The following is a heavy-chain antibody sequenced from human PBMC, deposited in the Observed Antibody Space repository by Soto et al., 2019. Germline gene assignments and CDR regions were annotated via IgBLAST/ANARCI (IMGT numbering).Heavy chain of an antibody. D-gene: IGHD3-3*01. V-gene: IGHV3-23*01. J-gene: IGHJ6*02. CDR2: ISGSGGNT. CDR1: GLTFSSYA. Sequence: PGGSLRLSCVASGLTFSSYAMTWVRQAPGKGLEWVSSISGSGGNTYHADSVKGRFTISRDNSKNTLFLQMNSLRAEDTAVYYCAKLRAAGGGYNDFWSGSPYYYTMDVWGQGTTVTVSS. CDR3: AKLRAAGGGYNDFWSGSPYYYTMDV.